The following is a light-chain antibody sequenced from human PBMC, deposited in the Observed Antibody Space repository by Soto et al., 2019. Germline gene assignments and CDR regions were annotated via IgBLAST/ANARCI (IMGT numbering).Light chain of an antibody. V-gene: IGKV1-5*01. CDR2: DAS. CDR1: QSISTW. Sequence: DIQMTQSPSSLSASVGDRVTITCRASQSISTWLAWYQQKPGNAPKLLIYDASTLESGVPSGFSGSGSGTEFTLTISSLQPDDFATYYCQQYNSYPSTFGQGTKLEIK. CDR3: QQYNSYPST. J-gene: IGKJ2*01.